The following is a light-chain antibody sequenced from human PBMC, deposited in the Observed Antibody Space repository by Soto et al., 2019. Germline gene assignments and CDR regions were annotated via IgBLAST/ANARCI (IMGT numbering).Light chain of an antibody. J-gene: IGLJ1*01. CDR1: SSNIGGNT. CDR3: AAWDDNLNGPGDV. Sequence: QSVLTQPPSASGTPGQRVTISFSGSSSNIGGNTVNWYQQLPGTAPKLLIYSNYQRPSGVPDRFSGSQSGTSASLAISGLQSEDEADYYCAAWDDNLNGPGDVFGTGTKVTVL. CDR2: SNY. V-gene: IGLV1-44*01.